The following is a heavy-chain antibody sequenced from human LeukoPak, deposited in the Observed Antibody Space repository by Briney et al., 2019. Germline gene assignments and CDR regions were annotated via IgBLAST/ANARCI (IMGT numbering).Heavy chain of an antibody. J-gene: IGHJ6*03. CDR1: GYTFTSYD. D-gene: IGHD3-10*01. CDR2: MNPNSGNT. Sequence: ASVKVSCKASGYTFTSYDINWVRQATGQGLEWMGWMNPNSGNTGYAQKFQGRVTMTRNTSISTAYMELSSLRSEDTAVHYCARGRRGVIILPYYYYMDVWGKGTTVTVSS. CDR3: ARGRRGVIILPYYYYMDV. V-gene: IGHV1-8*01.